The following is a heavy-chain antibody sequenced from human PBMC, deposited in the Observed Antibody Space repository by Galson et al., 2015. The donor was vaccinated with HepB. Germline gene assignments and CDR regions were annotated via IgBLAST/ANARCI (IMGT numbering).Heavy chain of an antibody. Sequence: SLRLSCAASGFTFRTYAMHWVRQAPGQGLEWLAVFSYDGVNKYYADSVKGRFTISRDNSKNTLYLQMNSLRPEDTAVYYCARLPGEGGLPRDYWGQGTLVTVSS. D-gene: IGHD5-12*01. CDR3: ARLPGEGGLPRDY. V-gene: IGHV3-30*04. CDR1: GFTFRTYA. CDR2: FSYDGVNK. J-gene: IGHJ4*02.